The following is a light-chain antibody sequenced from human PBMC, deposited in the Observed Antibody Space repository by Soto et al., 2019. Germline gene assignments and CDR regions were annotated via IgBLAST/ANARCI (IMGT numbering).Light chain of an antibody. J-gene: IGLJ1*01. CDR2: DVS. CDR3: SSYTSSSTLV. V-gene: IGLV2-14*01. CDR1: SSDVSSYNY. Sequence: QSVLTQPASVSGSPGQSITISCTGTSSDVSSYNYVSWYQQHPGKAPKLMIYDVSNRPSGVSNRFSGSKSGNTASLTISGLQAEDEADYYCSSYTSSSTLVFGTGTKLTVL.